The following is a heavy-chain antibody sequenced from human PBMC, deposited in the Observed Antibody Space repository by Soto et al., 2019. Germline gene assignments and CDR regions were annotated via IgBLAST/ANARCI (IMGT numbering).Heavy chain of an antibody. CDR2: ISIRGTTI. CDR1: GFTLSDYY. Sequence: QVQLVESGGGLVKPGGSLRLSCAASGFTLSDYYMTWIRQAPGKGLEWVSDISIRGTTIHYADSVRGRFTISRDNATNSLWLQINPLRAEDTAVYYCARLRGDGYYNFWGQGTLVTVSS. V-gene: IGHV3-11*01. CDR3: ARLRGDGYYNF. D-gene: IGHD3-9*01. J-gene: IGHJ4*02.